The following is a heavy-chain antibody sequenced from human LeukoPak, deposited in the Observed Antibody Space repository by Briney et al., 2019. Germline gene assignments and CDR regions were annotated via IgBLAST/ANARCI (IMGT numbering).Heavy chain of an antibody. J-gene: IGHJ6*03. CDR3: AKDRVRGVSYNSYMDV. V-gene: IGHV3-33*06. Sequence: AVSLTLSCATSAFTFSSYGMQWDRQPQGKGLEWVAVIWYDGNNKYYADSVKGRFTISRDNSKNTLKLQMNNLRVEDTAVYYCAKDRVRGVSYNSYMDVWGKGTTVTVSS. CDR2: IWYDGNNK. D-gene: IGHD3-10*01. CDR1: AFTFSSYG.